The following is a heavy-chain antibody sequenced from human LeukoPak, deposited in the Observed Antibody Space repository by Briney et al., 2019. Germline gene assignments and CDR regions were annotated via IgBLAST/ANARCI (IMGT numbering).Heavy chain of an antibody. V-gene: IGHV4-59*12. CDR3: AREMGDSSGYYPNDAFDI. J-gene: IGHJ3*02. CDR2: IYYSGST. Sequence: PSETLSLTCTVSGGSISSYYWSWIRQPPGKGLEWIGYIYYSGSTNYNPSLRSRVTTSVDTSKNQFSLKLSSVTAADTAVYYCAREMGDSSGYYPNDAFDIWGQGTMVTVSS. CDR1: GGSISSYY. D-gene: IGHD3-22*01.